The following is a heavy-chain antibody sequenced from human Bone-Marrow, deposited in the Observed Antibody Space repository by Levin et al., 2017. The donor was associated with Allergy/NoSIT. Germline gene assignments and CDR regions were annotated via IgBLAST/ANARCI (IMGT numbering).Heavy chain of an antibody. D-gene: IGHD3-16*01. Sequence: GESLKISCAASGFTFSDYYMSWIRQAPGKGLEWLGYIESSSYTISYADSVKGRFTISRDNAKNSVSLQMNSLRAEDTAVYYCARGGGSILGDYWGQGTLLTVSS. V-gene: IGHV3-11*01. CDR1: GFTFSDYY. CDR2: IESSSYTI. J-gene: IGHJ4*02. CDR3: ARGGGSILGDY.